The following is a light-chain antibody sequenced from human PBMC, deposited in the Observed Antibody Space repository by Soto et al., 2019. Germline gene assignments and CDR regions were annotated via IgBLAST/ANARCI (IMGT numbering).Light chain of an antibody. CDR2: DAS. J-gene: IGKJ1*01. CDR1: QSISSW. V-gene: IGKV1-5*01. CDR3: QQYGSSGT. Sequence: DIQMTQSPSTLSASVVDRVTITCRASQSISSWLAWYQQKPGKAPKLLIFDASTLESGVPSKFSGSGSGTEFTLTISRLEPEDFAVYYCQQYGSSGTFGQGTKVDIK.